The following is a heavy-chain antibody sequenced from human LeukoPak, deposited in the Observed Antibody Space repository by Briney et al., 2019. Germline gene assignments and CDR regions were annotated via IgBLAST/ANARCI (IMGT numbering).Heavy chain of an antibody. D-gene: IGHD4/OR15-4a*01. CDR2: IYYSGDA. Sequence: SETLSLTCTISGGSITSSSHYWGWIRQPPGKGLEWIASIYYSGDAYYNPSLKSRVTTSVDTSKSQFSLRLSSVTAADTAVYYCAREGTKGLSRADAFDIWGQGTMVTVS. CDR3: AREGTKGLSRADAFDI. CDR1: GGSITSSSHY. J-gene: IGHJ3*02. V-gene: IGHV4-39*02.